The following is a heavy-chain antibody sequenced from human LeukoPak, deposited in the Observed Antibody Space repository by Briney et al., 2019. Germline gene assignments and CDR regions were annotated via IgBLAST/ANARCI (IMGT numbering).Heavy chain of an antibody. D-gene: IGHD3-10*01. CDR2: IYSGGST. CDR1: GFTVSSNY. Sequence: GGSLRLSCAASGFTVSSNYMSWVRQAPGKGLEWVSVIYSGGSTYYADSVKGRFTISRDNSKNTLYLQMNSLRAEDTAVYYCARHHMVRGHLVYFDYWGQGTLVTVSS. J-gene: IGHJ4*02. V-gene: IGHV3-66*04. CDR3: ARHHMVRGHLVYFDY.